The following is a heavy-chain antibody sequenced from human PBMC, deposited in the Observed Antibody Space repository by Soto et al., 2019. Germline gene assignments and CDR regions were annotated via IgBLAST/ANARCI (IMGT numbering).Heavy chain of an antibody. CDR1: GGTFSSYT. CDR3: ERSAAAELERRNHFAY. V-gene: IGHV1-69*02. Sequence: QVQLVQSGAEVKKPGSSVKVSCKASGGTFSSYTISWVRQSPGQGLEWMGRIIPILGIANYAQKFQGRVTLTEDKYTSTAYMELSSLRSEDTAVYYCERSAAAELERRNHFAYWGQGTLVTVSS. D-gene: IGHD1-1*01. J-gene: IGHJ4*02. CDR2: IIPILGIA.